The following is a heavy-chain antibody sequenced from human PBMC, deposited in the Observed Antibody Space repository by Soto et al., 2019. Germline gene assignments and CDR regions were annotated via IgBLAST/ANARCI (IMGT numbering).Heavy chain of an antibody. CDR1: GGSFSGYY. CDR2: INHSVST. V-gene: IGHV4-34*01. CDR3: ARSNNYYYYYMDV. Sequence: SETLSLTCAVYGGSFSGYYWSWIRQPPGKGLEWIGEINHSVSTNYNPSLKSRVTISVDSSKNQFSLKLSSVTAADTAVYYCARSNNYYYYYMDVWGKGTTVTVSS. J-gene: IGHJ6*03.